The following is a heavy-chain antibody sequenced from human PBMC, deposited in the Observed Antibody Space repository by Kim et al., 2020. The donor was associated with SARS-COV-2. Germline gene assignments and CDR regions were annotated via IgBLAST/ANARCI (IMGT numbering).Heavy chain of an antibody. CDR3: ARVGATIGYYYYGMDV. J-gene: IGHJ6*01. D-gene: IGHD1-26*01. CDR2: IWYDGSNK. V-gene: IGHV3-33*01. Sequence: GGSLRLSCAASGFTFSSYGMHWVRQAPGKGLEWVAVIWYDGSNKYSADSAKGRFTISRDNSKNTLYLQMNSLRAEDTAVYYCARVGATIGYYYYGMDVCGEVTTVTVSS. CDR1: GFTFSSYG.